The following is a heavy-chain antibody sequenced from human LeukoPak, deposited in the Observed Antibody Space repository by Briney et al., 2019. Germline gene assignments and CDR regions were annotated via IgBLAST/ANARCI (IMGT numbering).Heavy chain of an antibody. CDR3: ARGREYYYGSGSSYNYFDY. Sequence: SETLSLTCIVSGGSISSSSYYWSWIRQPPGKGLEWIGEINHSGSTNYNPSLKSRVTISVDTSKIQFSLKLSSVTAADTAVYYCARGREYYYGSGSSYNYFDYWGQGTLVTVSS. CDR1: GGSISSSSYY. V-gene: IGHV4-39*07. D-gene: IGHD3-10*01. J-gene: IGHJ4*02. CDR2: INHSGST.